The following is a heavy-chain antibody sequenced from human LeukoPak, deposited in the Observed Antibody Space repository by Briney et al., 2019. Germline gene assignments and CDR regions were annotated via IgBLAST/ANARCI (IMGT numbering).Heavy chain of an antibody. D-gene: IGHD3-10*01. CDR1: GFSFSRAW. V-gene: IGHV3-15*05. J-gene: IGHJ4*02. CDR3: TTVTLRPVGL. Sequence: GGSLRLSCAASGFSFSRAWMSWVRQARGKGLEWVGRIKSKSDGGTTDYAAPVKGRFTISRGDSKNTLFLQVNSLKIEDTAVYYCTTVTLRPVGLWGQGTLVTVSS. CDR2: IKSKSDGGTT.